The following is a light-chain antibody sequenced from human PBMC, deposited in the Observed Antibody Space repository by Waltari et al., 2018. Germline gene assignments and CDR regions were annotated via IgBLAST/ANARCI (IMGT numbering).Light chain of an antibody. CDR2: DNG. CDR3: GAWDSSQSIYV. J-gene: IGLJ1*01. V-gene: IGLV1-51*01. CDR1: TSNIGNNY. Sequence: QSVLTQPPSVSAAPGQMVTISCSGTTSNIGNNYVSWYQQLPGTAPKLLISDNGRRPAGIPDRFHGSKSGTSATLGITGLQTGDEADYYCGAWDSSQSIYVFGTGTKVTVL.